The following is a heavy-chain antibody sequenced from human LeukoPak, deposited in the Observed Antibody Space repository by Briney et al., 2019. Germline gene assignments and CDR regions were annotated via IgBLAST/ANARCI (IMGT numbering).Heavy chain of an antibody. CDR2: ISSSSSYI. Sequence: GGSLRLSCAASGFTFSSLTMNWVRQAPGKGLEWVSSISSSSSYILYADSVKGRFTVSRDNAKNSLYLQMNSLGAEDTAVYYCARDPIRYFDYFDYWGQGTLVTVSS. J-gene: IGHJ4*02. CDR1: GFTFSSLT. V-gene: IGHV3-21*01. CDR3: ARDPIRYFDYFDY. D-gene: IGHD3-9*01.